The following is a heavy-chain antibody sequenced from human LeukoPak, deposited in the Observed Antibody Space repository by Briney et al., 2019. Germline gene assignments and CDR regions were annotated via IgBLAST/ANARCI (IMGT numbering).Heavy chain of an antibody. CDR1: GFTFGSYA. Sequence: GGSLRLSCAASGFTFGSYAMHWVRQAPGKGLEYVSAITNDGGTTFYANSVKGRFTISRDNSKNTLFLQMGCLRPEDMAVYYCARVDDFTYDFWGQGTLVTVSS. V-gene: IGHV3-64*01. J-gene: IGHJ4*02. D-gene: IGHD2-2*03. CDR3: ARVDDFTYDF. CDR2: ITNDGGTT.